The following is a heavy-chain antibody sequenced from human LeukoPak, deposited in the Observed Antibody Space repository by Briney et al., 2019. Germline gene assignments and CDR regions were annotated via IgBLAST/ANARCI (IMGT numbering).Heavy chain of an antibody. D-gene: IGHD1-26*01. CDR2: INPSGGST. J-gene: IGHJ3*02. Sequence: ASVKVSCKASGYTFTSYYMHWVRQAPGQGLEWMGIINPSGGSTSYAQKFQGRVTMTRVTSTSTVYMELSSLRSEDTAVYYCARTIVGARRVVDDAFDIWGQGTMVTVSS. V-gene: IGHV1-46*01. CDR1: GYTFTSYY. CDR3: ARTIVGARRVVDDAFDI.